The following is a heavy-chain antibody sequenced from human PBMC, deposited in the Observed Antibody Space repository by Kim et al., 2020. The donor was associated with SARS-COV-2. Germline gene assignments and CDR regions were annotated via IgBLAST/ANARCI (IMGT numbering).Heavy chain of an antibody. V-gene: IGHV4-34*01. CDR2: INHSGST. D-gene: IGHD4-4*01. CDR3: ARVVSLGKDAIHDYRKKRYYFDY. J-gene: IGHJ4*02. CDR1: GGSFSGYY. Sequence: SETLSLTCAVYGGSFSGYYWSWIRQPPGKGLEWIGEINHSGSTNYNPSLKSRVTISVDTSKNQFSLKLSSVTAADTAVYYCARVVSLGKDAIHDYRKKRYYFDYWGQGTLVTVSS.